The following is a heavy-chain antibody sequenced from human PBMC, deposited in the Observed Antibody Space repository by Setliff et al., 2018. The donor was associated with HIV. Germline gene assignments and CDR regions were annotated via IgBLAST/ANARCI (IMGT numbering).Heavy chain of an antibody. D-gene: IGHD6-13*01. Sequence: GASVKVSCKASGYTFTSYYMHWVRQAPGQGLEWMGIINPSGGSTYYAQKFQGRVTMTRATSTTTVYMELTSLRSEDTAVYYCARDVAAAGNAFDMWGQGTMGTVSS. V-gene: IGHV1-46*01. J-gene: IGHJ3*02. CDR3: ARDVAAAGNAFDM. CDR1: GYTFTSYY. CDR2: INPSGGST.